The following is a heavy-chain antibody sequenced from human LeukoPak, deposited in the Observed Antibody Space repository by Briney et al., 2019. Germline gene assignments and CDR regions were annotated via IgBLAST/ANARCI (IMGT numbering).Heavy chain of an antibody. CDR1: GGSFNGYQ. V-gene: IGHV4-4*07. Sequence: SSETLSLTCAVYGGSFNGYQWSWIRQPAGKGLEWIGRIYTSGSTNYNPSLKSRVTISVDTSKNQFSLKLSSVTAADTAVYYCARDDGYNYLDYWGQGTLVTVSS. J-gene: IGHJ4*02. CDR3: ARDDGYNYLDY. CDR2: IYTSGST. D-gene: IGHD5-24*01.